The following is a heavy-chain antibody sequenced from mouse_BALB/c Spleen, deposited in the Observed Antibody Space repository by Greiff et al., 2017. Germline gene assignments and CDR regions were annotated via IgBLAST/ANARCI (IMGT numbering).Heavy chain of an antibody. V-gene: IGHV1-5*01. CDR1: GYSFTSYW. Sequence: VQLQQSGTVLARPGASVKMSCKASGYSFTSYWMHWVKQRPGQGLEWIGAIYPGNSDTSYNQKFKGKAKLTAVTSASTAYMELSSLTNEDSAVYYCVYYGNYGFAYWGQGTLVTVSA. CDR2: IYPGNSDT. D-gene: IGHD2-1*01. J-gene: IGHJ3*01. CDR3: VYYGNYGFAY.